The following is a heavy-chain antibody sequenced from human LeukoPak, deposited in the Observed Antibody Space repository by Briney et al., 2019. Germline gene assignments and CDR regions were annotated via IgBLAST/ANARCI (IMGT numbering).Heavy chain of an antibody. CDR2: ICYSGST. J-gene: IGHJ4*02. CDR1: GCSISSYY. D-gene: IGHD4-17*01. CDR3: ARVFVFGRGPQRHSAVTTFDY. Sequence: PSETLSLTCTVSGCSISSYYWSWIRQPPGKGLEWIGYICYSGSTNYYPSLQSRVTISVDTSKNQFSLKLSSVTAADTAVYYCARVFVFGRGPQRHSAVTTFDYWGQGTLVTVSS. V-gene: IGHV4-59*01.